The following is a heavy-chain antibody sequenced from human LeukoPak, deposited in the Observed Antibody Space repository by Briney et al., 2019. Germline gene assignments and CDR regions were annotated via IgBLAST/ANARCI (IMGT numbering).Heavy chain of an antibody. CDR1: GFTFSSYS. D-gene: IGHD3-16*01. Sequence: PGGSLRLSCAASGFTFSSYSMNWVRQAPGKGLEWVSSITSDSRYMYYADSVKGRFTISRDNAKNSLYLQMNSLRAEDTALYYCARVFFRQFTFGGVGNFDYWGQGTLVTVSS. CDR3: ARVFFRQFTFGGVGNFDY. J-gene: IGHJ4*02. V-gene: IGHV3-21*04. CDR2: ITSDSRYM.